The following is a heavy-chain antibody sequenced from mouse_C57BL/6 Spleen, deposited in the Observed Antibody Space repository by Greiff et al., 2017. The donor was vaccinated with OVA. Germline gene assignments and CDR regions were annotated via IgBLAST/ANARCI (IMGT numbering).Heavy chain of an antibody. CDR2: INPNNGGT. Sequence: VQLQQSGPELVKPGAPVKMSCKASGYTFPDYNMHWVKQSHGKSLEWIGYINPNNGGTSYNQKFKGKATLTVNKSSSTAYMELRSLTSEDSAVYYCAPYDYDGYFDYWGQGTTLTVSS. V-gene: IGHV1-22*01. CDR3: APYDYDGYFDY. CDR1: GYTFPDYN. D-gene: IGHD2-4*01. J-gene: IGHJ2*01.